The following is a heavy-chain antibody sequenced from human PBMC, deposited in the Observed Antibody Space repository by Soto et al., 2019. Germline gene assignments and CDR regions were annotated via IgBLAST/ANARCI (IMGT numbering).Heavy chain of an antibody. CDR1: GFTFSSYA. V-gene: IGHV3-23*01. J-gene: IGHJ4*02. D-gene: IGHD1-26*01. Sequence: EVQLLESGGGLVQPGGSLRLSCAASGFTFSSYAMSWVRQAPGKGLEWVSAISGSGGSTYYADSVKGRFTISRDNSKNTLYLQMNSLRAEDTAVYYCARGPMGNYIVGATYYFDYWGQGTLVTVSS. CDR3: ARGPMGNYIVGATYYFDY. CDR2: ISGSGGST.